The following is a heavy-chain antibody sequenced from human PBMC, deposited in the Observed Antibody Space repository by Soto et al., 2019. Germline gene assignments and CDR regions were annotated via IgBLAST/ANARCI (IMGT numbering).Heavy chain of an antibody. CDR3: ARQKGYCISTSCYPPFDY. J-gene: IGHJ4*02. Sequence: QITLKESGPTLVKPTQTLTLTCTFSGFSLSTSGVGLGWIRQPPGKALECLALIYWDDDKRYSPSLKSRLTITKDTSKNQVVLTMTNMDPVDTATYYCARQKGYCISTSCYPPFDYWGQGTLVTVSS. CDR1: GFSLSTSGVG. CDR2: IYWDDDK. V-gene: IGHV2-5*02. D-gene: IGHD2-2*01.